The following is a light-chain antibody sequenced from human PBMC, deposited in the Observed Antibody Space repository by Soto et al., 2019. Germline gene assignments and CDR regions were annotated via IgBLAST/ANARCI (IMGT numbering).Light chain of an antibody. CDR2: DVS. CDR3: QQFDTYPWT. J-gene: IGKJ1*01. V-gene: IGKV1-5*01. CDR1: QSISTW. Sequence: DIQMTQSPSTLPASVGDRVTISCRASQSISTWLAWYQQKGGKAPKLLIYDVSSLESGAPSRFSGSGSGTEFSLTISSLQTDDFATYFCQQFDTYPWTFGQGTKVDIK.